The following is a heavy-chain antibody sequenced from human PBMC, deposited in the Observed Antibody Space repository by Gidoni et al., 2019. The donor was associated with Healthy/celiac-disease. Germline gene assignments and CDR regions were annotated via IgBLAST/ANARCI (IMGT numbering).Heavy chain of an antibody. CDR1: GFTFGDYA. CDR3: KAAGGEIDY. J-gene: IGHJ4*02. CDR2: IRSKAYGGTT. Sequence: EVQLVESGGGLVQPGRSLRLSCTASGFTFGDYAMSWVRQAPGKGLEWVGFIRSKAYGGTTEYAASVKGRFTISRDDSKSIAYLQMNSLKTEDTAVYYCKAAGGEIDYWGQGTLVTVSS. V-gene: IGHV3-49*04. D-gene: IGHD3-16*01.